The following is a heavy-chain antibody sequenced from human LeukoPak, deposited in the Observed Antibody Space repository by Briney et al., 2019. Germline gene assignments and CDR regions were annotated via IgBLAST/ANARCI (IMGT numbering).Heavy chain of an antibody. CDR3: AKDMKASR. J-gene: IGHJ4*02. CDR1: GFTFSTYA. CDR2: IIGSGGST. V-gene: IGHV3-23*01. Sequence: PGGSLRLSCAASGFTFSTYAMSWIRQAPGKGLEWVSGIIGSGGSTYYADSVKGRFTISRDNSKSTLYLQMNSLRIEDTAVYYCAKDMKASRWGQETLVTVSS.